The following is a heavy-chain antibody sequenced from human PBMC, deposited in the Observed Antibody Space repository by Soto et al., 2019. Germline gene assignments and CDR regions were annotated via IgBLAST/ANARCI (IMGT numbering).Heavy chain of an antibody. D-gene: IGHD3-9*01. Sequence: PGGSLRLSCAASGFTFSNYAMSWVRQAPGKGLEWVSAIRTGGTTYYADSVKGRFTISRDNSRNTLFLQTNSLRADDTAVYYCGKASDWLTPVAGFDYWGQGTQVTVSS. J-gene: IGHJ4*02. V-gene: IGHV3-23*01. CDR3: GKASDWLTPVAGFDY. CDR1: GFTFSNYA. CDR2: IRTGGTT.